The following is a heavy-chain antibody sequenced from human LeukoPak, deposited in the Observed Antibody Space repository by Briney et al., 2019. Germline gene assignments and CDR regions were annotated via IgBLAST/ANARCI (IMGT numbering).Heavy chain of an antibody. CDR3: ARDGARYCSGGSCYSYNGY. CDR2: INPNSGGT. D-gene: IGHD2-15*01. V-gene: IGHV1-2*02. J-gene: IGHJ4*02. Sequence: GASVKVSCKASGYTFTGYYMHWVRQAPGQGLEWMGWINPNSGGTNYAQKFQGRVTMTRDTSISTAYMELSRLRSDDTAVYYCARDGARYCSGGSCYSYNGYWGQGTLVTVSS. CDR1: GYTFTGYY.